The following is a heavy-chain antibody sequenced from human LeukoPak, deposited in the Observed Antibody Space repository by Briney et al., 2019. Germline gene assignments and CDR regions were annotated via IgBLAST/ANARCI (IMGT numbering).Heavy chain of an antibody. J-gene: IGHJ4*02. D-gene: IGHD2-15*01. CDR1: GFTFSSYA. Sequence: GGSLRLSCAASGFTFSSYAMSWVRQAPGKGLEWVSAISGSGGSTYYADSVKGRFTISRDNSKNTLYLQMNSLRAEDTAVYYCAKVSCSGGSCYSDYWGQGTLVTVSS. CDR2: ISGSGGST. CDR3: AKVSCSGGSCYSDY. V-gene: IGHV3-23*01.